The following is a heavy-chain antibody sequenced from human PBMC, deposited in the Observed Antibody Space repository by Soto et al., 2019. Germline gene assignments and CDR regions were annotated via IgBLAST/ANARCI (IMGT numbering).Heavy chain of an antibody. Sequence: GSLRLSCAASGFTFSIYGMHWVRQAPGKGLERVAVISYDGSNKYYADSVKGRFTISRDNSKNTLYLQMNSLRAEDTAVYYCXKDQEGLYYDSSGYLSDWGQGTLVTVSS. CDR3: XKDQEGLYYDSSGYLSD. D-gene: IGHD3-22*01. J-gene: IGHJ4*02. CDR2: ISYDGSNK. V-gene: IGHV3-30*18. CDR1: GFTFSIYG.